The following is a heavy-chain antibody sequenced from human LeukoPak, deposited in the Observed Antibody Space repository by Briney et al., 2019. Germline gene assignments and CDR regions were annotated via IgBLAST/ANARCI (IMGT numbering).Heavy chain of an antibody. D-gene: IGHD2-15*01. CDR2: FDPKDGGT. J-gene: IGHJ2*01. V-gene: IGHV1-24*01. CDR3: ARTDCSGGSCYSGPGWYFDL. Sequence: ASVKVSCKVSGYTLTELSMHWVRQAPGKGLEWMGSFDPKDGGTIYAQKFQGRVTMTEDTSTDTAYMELSSLRSEDTAVYYCARTDCSGGSCYSGPGWYFDLWGRGTLVTVSS. CDR1: GYTLTELS.